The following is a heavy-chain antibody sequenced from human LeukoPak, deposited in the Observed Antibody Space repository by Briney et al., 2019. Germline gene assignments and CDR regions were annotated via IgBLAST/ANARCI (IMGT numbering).Heavy chain of an antibody. J-gene: IGHJ6*03. V-gene: IGHV1-2*02. Sequence: ASVKVSCKASGYTFTGYYMHWVRQAPGQGLEWMGWINPNSGGTNYAQKFQGRVTMTRDTYISTAYMELSRLRSDDTAVYYCARDPIVVVPAATDYYYYYMDVWGKGTTVTVSS. D-gene: IGHD2-2*01. CDR1: GYTFTGYY. CDR3: ARDPIVVVPAATDYYYYYMDV. CDR2: INPNSGGT.